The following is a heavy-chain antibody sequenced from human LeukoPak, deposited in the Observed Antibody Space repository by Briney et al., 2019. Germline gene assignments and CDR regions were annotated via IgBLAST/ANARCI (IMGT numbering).Heavy chain of an antibody. Sequence: SETLSLTCAVSGGSISSSNWWSWIRQPPGKGLEWIGEIYHSGSTNYNPSLKSRVTISVDTSKNQFSLKLSSVTAADTAVYYCARNVDTAMGVNWFDPWGQGTLVTVSS. CDR1: GGSISSSNW. D-gene: IGHD5-18*01. CDR2: IYHSGST. CDR3: ARNVDTAMGVNWFDP. V-gene: IGHV4-4*02. J-gene: IGHJ5*02.